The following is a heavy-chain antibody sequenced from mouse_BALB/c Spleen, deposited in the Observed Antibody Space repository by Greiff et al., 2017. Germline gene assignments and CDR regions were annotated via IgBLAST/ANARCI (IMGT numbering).Heavy chain of an antibody. D-gene: IGHD1-2*01. CDR2: IWAGGST. J-gene: IGHJ4*01. V-gene: IGHV2-9*02. CDR3: ARSYVTTATAMDY. Sequence: VKLMESGPGLVAPSQSLSITCTVSGFSLTSYGVHWVRQPPGKGLEWLGVIWAGGSTNYNSALMSRLSISKDNSKSQVFLKMNSLQTDDTAMYYCARSYVTTATAMDYWGQGTSVTVSS. CDR1: GFSLTSYG.